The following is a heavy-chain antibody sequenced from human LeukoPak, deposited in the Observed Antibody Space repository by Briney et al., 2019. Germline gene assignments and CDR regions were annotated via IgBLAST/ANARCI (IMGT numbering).Heavy chain of an antibody. J-gene: IGHJ5*02. CDR3: ARLWGGSYVLDP. CDR1: GFTFSSYA. D-gene: IGHD3-16*01. Sequence: PGGSLRLSCAASGFTFSSYAMHWVRQAPGKGLEWVAVIWFDGNNRYYADSVKGRFTISRDTSKNTLYLQMNSLRAEDTAVYYCARLWGGSYVLDPWGQGTLVTVSS. V-gene: IGHV3-33*08. CDR2: IWFDGNNR.